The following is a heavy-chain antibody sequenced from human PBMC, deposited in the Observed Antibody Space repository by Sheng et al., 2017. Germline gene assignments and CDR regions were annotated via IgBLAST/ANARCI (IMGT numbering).Heavy chain of an antibody. CDR3: AREYGNWNLNWFDP. Sequence: QVQLQESGPGLVKPSQTLSLTCTVSGGSISSGSYYWSWIRQPAGKGLEWIGRIYTSGSTNYNPSLKSRVTISVDTSKNQFSLKLSSVTAADTAVYYCAREYGNWNLNWFDPWGQGTLVTVSS. CDR1: GGSISSGSYY. V-gene: IGHV4-61*02. CDR2: IYTSGST. D-gene: IGHD1-1*01. J-gene: IGHJ5*02.